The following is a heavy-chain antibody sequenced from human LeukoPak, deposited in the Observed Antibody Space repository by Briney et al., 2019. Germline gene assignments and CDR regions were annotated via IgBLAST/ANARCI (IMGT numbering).Heavy chain of an antibody. CDR3: AKDYCTNGVCFFDF. V-gene: IGHV3-64*01. D-gene: IGHD2-8*01. Sequence: GGSLRLSCAASGFTFSSYAMHWVRQAPGRGLEYVSAISSNGGSTYYANSVKGRFTISRDNSKNTLYLQMGSLRAEDTAVYYCAKDYCTNGVCFFDFWGRGTLVTVSS. J-gene: IGHJ4*02. CDR1: GFTFSSYA. CDR2: ISSNGGST.